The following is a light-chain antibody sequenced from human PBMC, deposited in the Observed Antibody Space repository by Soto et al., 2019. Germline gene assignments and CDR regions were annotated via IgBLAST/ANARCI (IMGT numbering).Light chain of an antibody. V-gene: IGKV1-39*01. CDR3: QQYYNSVLT. J-gene: IGKJ4*01. CDR1: QSISNS. CDR2: AAS. Sequence: DIQMTQSPSSLSASLGDRVTITCRASQSISNSLNWFQHKPGKAPKVLISAASTLQSGVPPRFSGSVSGTDFTLTISSLQPEDSASYYCQQYYNSVLTFGGGTKVDIK.